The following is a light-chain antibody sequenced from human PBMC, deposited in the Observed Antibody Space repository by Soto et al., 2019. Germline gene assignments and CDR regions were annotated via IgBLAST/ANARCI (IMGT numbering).Light chain of an antibody. V-gene: IGLV1-51*01. J-gene: IGLJ1*01. Sequence: QSVLTQPPSASGTPGQTVTISCSGSSYNIEKNLAYWYQQLPGTAPKLLIYDDDKRPSGIPDRFSGSKSGTSATLGITGFQTGDEADYYCGSWDSSLSAYVFGTGTKVTVL. CDR2: DDD. CDR3: GSWDSSLSAYV. CDR1: SYNIEKNL.